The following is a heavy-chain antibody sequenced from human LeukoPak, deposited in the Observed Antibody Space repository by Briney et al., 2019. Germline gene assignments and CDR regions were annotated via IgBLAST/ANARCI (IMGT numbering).Heavy chain of an antibody. Sequence: GASVKVSCKASGYTFTSYAVHWVRQAPGQRLEWMGWINAGNGNTKYSQEFQGRVTMTEDTSTDTAYMELSSLRSEDTAVYYCATVGKIRLLWFGELLSWFDPWGQGTLVTVSS. J-gene: IGHJ5*02. D-gene: IGHD3-10*01. CDR1: GYTFTSYA. CDR3: ATVGKIRLLWFGELLSWFDP. V-gene: IGHV1-3*03. CDR2: INAGNGNT.